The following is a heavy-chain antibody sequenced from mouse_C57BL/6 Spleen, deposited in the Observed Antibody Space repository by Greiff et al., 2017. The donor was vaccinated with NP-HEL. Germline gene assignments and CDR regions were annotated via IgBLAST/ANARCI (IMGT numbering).Heavy chain of an antibody. Sequence: QVQLKQPGAELVMPGASVKLSCKASGYTFTSYWMHWVKQRPGQGLEWIGEIDPSDSYTNYNQKFKGKSTLTVDKSSSTAYMQLSSLTSEDSAVYYCARGEFYDGYLFDYWGQGTTLTVSS. CDR2: IDPSDSYT. D-gene: IGHD2-3*01. CDR1: GYTFTSYW. V-gene: IGHV1-69*01. CDR3: ARGEFYDGYLFDY. J-gene: IGHJ2*01.